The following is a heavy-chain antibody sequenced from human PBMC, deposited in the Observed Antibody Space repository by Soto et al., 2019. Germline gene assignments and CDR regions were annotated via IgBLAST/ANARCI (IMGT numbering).Heavy chain of an antibody. Sequence: GGSLRLSCAASGFTFSSYAMSWVRQAPGKGLEWVSAISGSGGSTYYADSVKGRFTISRDNSKNTLYLQMNSLRAEDTAVYYCEKAPWQQLVPAFHCWGQAALLTVAT. V-gene: IGHV3-23*01. D-gene: IGHD6-13*01. J-gene: IGHJ4*02. CDR3: EKAPWQQLVPAFHC. CDR2: ISGSGGST. CDR1: GFTFSSYA.